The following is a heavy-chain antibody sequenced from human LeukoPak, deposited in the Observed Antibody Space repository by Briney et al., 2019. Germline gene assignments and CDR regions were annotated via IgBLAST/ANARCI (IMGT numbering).Heavy chain of an antibody. CDR2: INHSGST. CDR1: GGSISSSSYS. CDR3: ARGHSNYYFDY. D-gene: IGHD4-11*01. J-gene: IGHJ4*02. V-gene: IGHV4-39*07. Sequence: SETLSLTCTVSGGSISSSSYSWGWIRQPPGKGLEWIGEINHSGSTNYNPSLKSRVTISVDTSKNQFSLKLSSVTAADTAVYYCARGHSNYYFDYWGQGTLVTVSS.